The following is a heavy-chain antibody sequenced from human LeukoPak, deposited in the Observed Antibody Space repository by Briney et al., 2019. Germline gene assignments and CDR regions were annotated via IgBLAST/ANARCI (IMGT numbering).Heavy chain of an antibody. J-gene: IGHJ5*02. CDR2: INSDVSTR. V-gene: IGHV3-74*01. CDR3: VRGGRPYCSSNGCQTRYAFDP. CDR1: GFTFSSFW. D-gene: IGHD2-2*01. Sequence: RGSLRLSCAASGFTFSSFWMHWVCQGPGKGGVWVSRINSDVSTRNYADSVRGRVTISRDNARNTLCLQMNSLRAEDTALYYCVRGGRPYCSSNGCQTRYAFDPWGQGTLVTVS.